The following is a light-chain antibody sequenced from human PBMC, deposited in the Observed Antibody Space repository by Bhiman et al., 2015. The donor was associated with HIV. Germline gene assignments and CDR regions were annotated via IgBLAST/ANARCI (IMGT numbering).Light chain of an antibody. V-gene: IGLV2-8*01. CDR2: EVS. CDR1: SSDVGAYNY. Sequence: QSALTQPPSASGSPGQSVTISCTGTSSDVGAYNYVSWYQQRPGEVPKLMISEVSQRPSGVPDRFSGSKSGNTASLTVSGLQDEDEADYYCSSYGGTTNWGAFGGGTKLTVL. CDR3: SSYGGTTNWGA. J-gene: IGLJ2*01.